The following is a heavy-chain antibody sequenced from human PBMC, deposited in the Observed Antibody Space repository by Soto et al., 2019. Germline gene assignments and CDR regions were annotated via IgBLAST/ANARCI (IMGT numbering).Heavy chain of an antibody. V-gene: IGHV3-21*01. D-gene: IGHD3-3*01. J-gene: IGHJ4*02. CDR3: ARDVKSITIFGVVIDS. CDR2: ISSISSYI. Sequence: EVQLVESGGGLVKPGGSLRLSCAASGFTFSSYSMNWVRQAPGKGLEWVSSISSISSYIYYADSVKGRFTISRDNAKNSLYLQMNSLRAEDTAVYYCARDVKSITIFGVVIDSWGQGTLVTVSS. CDR1: GFTFSSYS.